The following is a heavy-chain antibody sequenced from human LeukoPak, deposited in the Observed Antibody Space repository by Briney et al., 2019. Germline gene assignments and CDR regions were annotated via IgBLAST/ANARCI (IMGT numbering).Heavy chain of an antibody. Sequence: KSGGSLRLSCAASGFTFSSYSMNWVRQAPGKGLEWVSSISSISSYIYYSDSVKGRFTMSRDNAKNSLYLQMNSLRAEDTAVYYCARRVYSSSSFDYWGQGTLVTVSS. V-gene: IGHV3-21*01. CDR1: GFTFSSYS. CDR3: ARRVYSSSSFDY. J-gene: IGHJ4*02. D-gene: IGHD6-13*01. CDR2: ISSISSYI.